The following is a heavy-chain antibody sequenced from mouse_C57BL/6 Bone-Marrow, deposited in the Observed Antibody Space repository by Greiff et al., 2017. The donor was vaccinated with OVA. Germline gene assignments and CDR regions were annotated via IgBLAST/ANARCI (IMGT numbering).Heavy chain of an antibody. V-gene: IGHV1-53*01. CDR2: INPSNGGP. CDR3: ARSRIYCNYPAWFAY. J-gene: IGHJ3*01. CDR1: GYTFTSYW. D-gene: IGHD2-1*01. Sequence: QVQLQQPGTELVKPGASVTLSCKASGYTFTSYWMHWVKQRPGHGLEWIGNINPSNGGPNYNEKFKSKAILTVDKSSSTAYMQLSSLTSEDSAVYYCARSRIYCNYPAWFAYWGKGTLVTVSA.